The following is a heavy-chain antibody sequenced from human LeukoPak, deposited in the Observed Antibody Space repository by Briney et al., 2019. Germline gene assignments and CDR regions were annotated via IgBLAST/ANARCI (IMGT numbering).Heavy chain of an antibody. D-gene: IGHD3-10*01. J-gene: IGHJ4*02. Sequence: GGSLRLSCAASGFTFSNYWMHWVRQAPGKGLVWVSRVNSDGSSTSYADSVKGRFTTSRDTAKNTLYLQMNSLRDEDAAVYFCARGGSRPLDYWGQGTLVTVSS. V-gene: IGHV3-74*01. CDR2: VNSDGSST. CDR3: ARGGSRPLDY. CDR1: GFTFSNYW.